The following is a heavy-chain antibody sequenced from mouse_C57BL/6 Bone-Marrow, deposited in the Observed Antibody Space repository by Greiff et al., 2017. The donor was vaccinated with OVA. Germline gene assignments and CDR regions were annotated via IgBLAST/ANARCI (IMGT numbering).Heavy chain of an antibody. CDR3: ARDPSTVVRDHWYFDV. Sequence: EVQRVESGGGLVKPGGSLKLSCAASGFTFSSYAMSWVRQTPEKRLEWVATISDGGSYTYYPDNVKGRFTISRDNAKNNLYLQMSHLKSEDTAMYYCARDPSTVVRDHWYFDVWGTGTTVTVSS. D-gene: IGHD1-1*01. V-gene: IGHV5-4*01. CDR2: ISDGGSYT. CDR1: GFTFSSYA. J-gene: IGHJ1*03.